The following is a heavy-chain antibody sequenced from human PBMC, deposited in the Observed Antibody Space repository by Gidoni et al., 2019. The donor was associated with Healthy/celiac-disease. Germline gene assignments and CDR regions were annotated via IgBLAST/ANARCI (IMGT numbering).Heavy chain of an antibody. CDR3: AEVRGPSYYFDY. V-gene: IGHV3-23*01. CDR1: GFTFSSYA. CDR2: ISGSGGST. D-gene: IGHD3-16*01. Sequence: EVQLLESGGGLVQPGGSLRLSCAASGFTFSSYAMSLVRQAPGKGLEWVSAISGSGGSTYYADSVKGRFTISRDNSKNTLYLQMNSLRAEDTAVYYCAEVRGPSYYFDYWGQGTLVTVSS. J-gene: IGHJ4*02.